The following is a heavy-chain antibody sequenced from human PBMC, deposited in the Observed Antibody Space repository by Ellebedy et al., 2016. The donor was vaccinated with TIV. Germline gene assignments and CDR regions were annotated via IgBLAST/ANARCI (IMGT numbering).Heavy chain of an antibody. CDR3: ARTFWLDFFDY. J-gene: IGHJ4*02. V-gene: IGHV6-1*01. CDR2: TYYRSTWYT. D-gene: IGHD3-9*01. Sequence: SQTLSLTCSIPGDSVSSPYASWNWIRQSASRGLEWLGRTYYRSTWYTDYGVCVKGRMTISPDTSENQFSLQLNSVTPEDTAGYFCARTFWLDFFDYWGQGALVTVSS. CDR1: GDSVSSPYAS.